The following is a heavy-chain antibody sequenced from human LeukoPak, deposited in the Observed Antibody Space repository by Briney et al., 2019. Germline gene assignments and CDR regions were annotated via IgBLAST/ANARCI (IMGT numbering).Heavy chain of an antibody. CDR3: ARDGSWNVWEYYFDY. J-gene: IGHJ4*02. CDR2: ISYDGSNK. V-gene: IGHV3-30-3*01. D-gene: IGHD3-16*01. Sequence: PGRTLRLSCAASGFTYSRYSTHWVRHAPGKGLEWVAVISYDGSNKYYADSVKGRFTISRDNSKSTLYLQMNSLRAEDTAVYYCARDGSWNVWEYYFDYWGQGTLVTVSS. CDR1: GFTYSRYS.